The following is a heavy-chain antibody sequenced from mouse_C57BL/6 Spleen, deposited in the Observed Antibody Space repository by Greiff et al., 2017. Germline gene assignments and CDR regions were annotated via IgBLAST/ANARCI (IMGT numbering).Heavy chain of an antibody. D-gene: IGHD1-1*01. Sequence: VKLQQSGAELVRPGASVTLSCKASGYTFTDYEMHWVKQTPVHGLEWIGAIDPETGGTAYNQKFKGKAILTADKSSSTAYMELRSLTSEDSAVYYCTRWRYYGSSYDYWGQGTTLTVSS. CDR3: TRWRYYGSSYDY. J-gene: IGHJ2*01. CDR2: IDPETGGT. CDR1: GYTFTDYE. V-gene: IGHV1-15*01.